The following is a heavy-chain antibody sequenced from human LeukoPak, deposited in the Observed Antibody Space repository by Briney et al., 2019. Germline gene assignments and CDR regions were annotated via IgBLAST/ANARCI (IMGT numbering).Heavy chain of an antibody. J-gene: IGHJ4*02. V-gene: IGHV3-7*01. CDR1: GFTFTKYW. D-gene: IGHD1-14*01. CDR3: AREVWGPEY. CDR2: IKQDGSDK. Sequence: GGSLRLSCAASGFTFTKYWMTWVRQAPGKGLEWVGNIKQDGSDKNYMDSVKGGFTISRDNTKNSVYLRMSSLRAEDTAVYYCAREVWGPEYWGQGTLVTASS.